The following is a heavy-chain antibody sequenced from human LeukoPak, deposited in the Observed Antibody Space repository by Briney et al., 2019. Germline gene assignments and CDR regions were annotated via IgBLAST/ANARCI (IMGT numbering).Heavy chain of an antibody. V-gene: IGHV4-4*02. Sequence: SGTLSLTCAVSGESISSTNWWSWVRQAPGKGLEWIGEIYHSGTTKYNPSLKSRVTISFDTSKNQFSLNLRSVTAADTAVYYCANKVYCSTTSCYHAGYWGQGTLVTASS. CDR2: IYHSGTT. CDR3: ANKVYCSTTSCYHAGY. D-gene: IGHD2-2*01. J-gene: IGHJ4*02. CDR1: GESISSTNW.